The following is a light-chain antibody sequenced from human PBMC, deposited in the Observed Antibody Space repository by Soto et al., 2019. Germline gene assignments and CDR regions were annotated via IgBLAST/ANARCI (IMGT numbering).Light chain of an antibody. CDR3: QQSFTTPYT. V-gene: IGKV1-39*01. J-gene: IGKJ2*01. CDR2: TTS. Sequence: DIQMNPSPSPLSASVGDRGTITCRASQTIAMYVNWFQQKPGKAPKPLIYTTSSLQSGVPPRFSGSGSETDFTLTISRLQPEDSATYYCQQSFTTPYTFGQGTKVDIK. CDR1: QTIAMY.